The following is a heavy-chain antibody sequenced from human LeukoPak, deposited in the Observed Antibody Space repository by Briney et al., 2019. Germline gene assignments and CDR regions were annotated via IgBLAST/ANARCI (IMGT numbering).Heavy chain of an antibody. D-gene: IGHD3-10*01. V-gene: IGHV1-18*01. CDR3: ARDVSYYHYYYGMDV. CDR2: ISAYNGNT. J-gene: IGHJ6*02. CDR1: GYTFTSYG. Sequence: VASVKVSCKASGYTFTSYGISWVRQAPGQGLEWMGWISAYNGNTNYAQKLQGRVTMTTDTSTSTAYMELRSLRSDDTAVYYCARDVSYYHYYYGMDVWGQGTTVTVSS.